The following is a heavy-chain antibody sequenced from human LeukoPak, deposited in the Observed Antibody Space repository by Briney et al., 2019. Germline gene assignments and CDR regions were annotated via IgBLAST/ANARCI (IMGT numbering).Heavy chain of an antibody. J-gene: IGHJ4*02. CDR3: AKGDIYLVGAIPYYFDY. Sequence: GRSLRLSCAASGFTFSSYGMHWVRQAPGKGLEWVAVISYDGSNKYYADSVKGRFTISRDNSKNTLYLQMNSLRAEDTAVYYCAKGDIYLVGAIPYYFDYWGQGTLVTVSS. CDR2: ISYDGSNK. V-gene: IGHV3-30*18. D-gene: IGHD1-26*01. CDR1: GFTFSSYG.